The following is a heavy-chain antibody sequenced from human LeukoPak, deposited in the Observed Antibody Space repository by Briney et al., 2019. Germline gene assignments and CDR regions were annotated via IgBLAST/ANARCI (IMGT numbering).Heavy chain of an antibody. CDR3: VRHGDTDSCLAN. J-gene: IGHJ4*02. D-gene: IGHD2-2*01. CDR2: ICSTSRCI. V-gene: IGHV3-21*01. CDR1: GFTFNRFY. Sequence: GGSLRLSCSASGFTFNRFYLHWVRQAPGKGLEWVSSICSTSRCIFYADSVKGRFTISRDNAKSSLYLQMNDLRAEDTAVYYCVRHGDTDSCLANWGQGTLVTVSS.